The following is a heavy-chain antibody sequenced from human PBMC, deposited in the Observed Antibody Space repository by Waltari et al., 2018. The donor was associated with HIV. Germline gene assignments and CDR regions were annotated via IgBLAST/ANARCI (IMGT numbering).Heavy chain of an antibody. CDR3: ARGPHTSIFGVVKYFQP. J-gene: IGHJ1*01. D-gene: IGHD3-3*01. Sequence: QVQLQQWGTGLLMPSETLSLTCAAYGGSFPAYYWTLTRQSPGNGLEWIGEIDHSGSTNYNPSLKSRVTISVDASKNQFSLKLTSVTAADTGLYYCARGPHTSIFGVVKYFQPWGQGTLVIVSS. CDR2: IDHSGST. V-gene: IGHV4-34*02. CDR1: GGSFPAYY.